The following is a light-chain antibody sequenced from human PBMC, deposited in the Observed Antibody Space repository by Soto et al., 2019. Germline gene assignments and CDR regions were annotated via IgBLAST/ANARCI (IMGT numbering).Light chain of an antibody. CDR1: QDISND. Sequence: AIRMTQSPSSLSASVGDRVTITCRASQDISNDLGWYQEKPGQAPKLLIYAASNLQSGVPSRFSGSGSGTDFTLTIRSLQPEDFATYYCLQDYNYPWTFGQGTKVEI. J-gene: IGKJ1*01. V-gene: IGKV1-6*01. CDR2: AAS. CDR3: LQDYNYPWT.